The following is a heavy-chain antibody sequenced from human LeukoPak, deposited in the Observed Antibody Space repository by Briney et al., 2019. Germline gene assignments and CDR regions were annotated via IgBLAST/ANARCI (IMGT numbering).Heavy chain of an antibody. CDR1: GYTFTSYG. CDR2: ISAYNGNT. CDR3: ARFPLQLEPLRSADY. J-gene: IGHJ4*02. V-gene: IGHV1-18*01. D-gene: IGHD1-1*01. Sequence: ASVKVSCKASGYTFTSYGISWVRQAPGQGLEWMGWISAYNGNTNYAQKLQGKVTMTTDTSTSTAYMELRSLRSDDTAVYYCARFPLQLEPLRSADYWGQGTLVTVSS.